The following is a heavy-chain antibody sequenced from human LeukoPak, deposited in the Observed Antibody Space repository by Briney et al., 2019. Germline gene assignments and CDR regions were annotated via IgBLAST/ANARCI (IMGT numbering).Heavy chain of an antibody. CDR2: IDRDGRRT. J-gene: IGHJ5*02. D-gene: IGHD1-14*01. V-gene: IGHV3-74*01. CDR1: GPAFNMYW. Sequence: PGGFLRLSCAATGPAFNMYWMHWVRQAPGKGLVWVSHIDRDGRRTSYAASVKGRFTISRDNAKNTLYLQMNSLRVEDTAIYYCTRNPDGLNWFDPWGQGTLVTVSS. CDR3: TRNPDGLNWFDP.